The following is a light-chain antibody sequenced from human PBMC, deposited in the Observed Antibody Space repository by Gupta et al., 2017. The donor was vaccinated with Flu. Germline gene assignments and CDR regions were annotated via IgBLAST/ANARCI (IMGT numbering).Light chain of an antibody. CDR2: DAS. CDR1: QIISSY. Sequence: PAPFAFAPGEIATLSGSASQIISSYLAWHQQKPGQAPSLLISDASNRGTGLPARFSGSGSGTYFTLTSSSLEPEDFAVYYCQRRSNWPITFGGGTKVEIK. V-gene: IGKV3-11*01. J-gene: IGKJ4*01. CDR3: QRRSNWPIT.